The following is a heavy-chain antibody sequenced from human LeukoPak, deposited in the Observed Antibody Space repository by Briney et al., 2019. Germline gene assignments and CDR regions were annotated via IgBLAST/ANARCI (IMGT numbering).Heavy chain of an antibody. CDR2: INSNGGST. CDR3: AKGSGWLFYYYYMDV. CDR1: GFTFSTYA. D-gene: IGHD6-19*01. J-gene: IGHJ6*03. Sequence: PGGSLRLSCAVSGFTFSTYAMHWLRQAPGKGLEYVSAINSNGGSTYYADSVKGRFTISRDNSKNTLYLQMGSLRPEDMAVYYCAKGSGWLFYYYYMDVWGKGTTVTVSS. V-gene: IGHV3-64*02.